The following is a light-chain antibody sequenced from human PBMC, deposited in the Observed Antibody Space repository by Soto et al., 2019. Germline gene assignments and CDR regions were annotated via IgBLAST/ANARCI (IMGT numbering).Light chain of an antibody. Sequence: EIVLTQSPGTLSLSPGERATLSCRASQSIANSYLAWYQQKPGQTPRLLIYGASDRATGIPDRFSGSGSGADFTLTISRLEPEDFAVYYCQQYRNSPHTFGQGTKLEIK. CDR2: GAS. V-gene: IGKV3-20*01. CDR3: QQYRNSPHT. CDR1: QSIANSY. J-gene: IGKJ2*01.